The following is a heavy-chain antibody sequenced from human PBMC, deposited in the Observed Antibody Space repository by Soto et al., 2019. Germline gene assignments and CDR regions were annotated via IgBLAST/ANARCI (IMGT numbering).Heavy chain of an antibody. D-gene: IGHD5-18*01. CDR2: ISAYNGNT. CDR3: ARDVYSYGYYAMAV. Sequence: QVHLVQSGAEVKKPGASVKVSCKTSGYTFTTYGISWVRQAPGQGLEWMGWISAYNGNTNYAQKLQGRVTMTTDTSTRTAYMELRSLRSDDTAVYYCARDVYSYGYYAMAVWGQGTTVPVSS. CDR1: GYTFTTYG. V-gene: IGHV1-18*04. J-gene: IGHJ6*02.